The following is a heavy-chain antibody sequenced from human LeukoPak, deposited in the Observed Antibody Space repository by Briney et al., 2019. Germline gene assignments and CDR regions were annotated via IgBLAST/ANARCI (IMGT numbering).Heavy chain of an antibody. J-gene: IGHJ4*02. CDR1: GCTFTSYY. Sequence: ASVKVSCKASGCTFTSYYMHWVRQAPGQGLEWMGIINPSGGSTSYAQKFQGRVTMTRDTSTSTVYMELSSLRSEDTAVYYCARDEVGAYIDYWGQGTLVTVSS. V-gene: IGHV1-46*01. CDR2: INPSGGST. CDR3: ARDEVGAYIDY. D-gene: IGHD1-26*01.